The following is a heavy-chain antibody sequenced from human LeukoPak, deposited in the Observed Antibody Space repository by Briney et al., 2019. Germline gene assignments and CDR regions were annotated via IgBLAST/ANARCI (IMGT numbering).Heavy chain of an antibody. J-gene: IGHJ4*02. CDR1: GGSFSGYY. CDR2: INHSGST. D-gene: IGHD2-2*01. CDR3: ARRGSAMGFHFDY. Sequence: SETLSLTCAVYGGSFSGYYWSWIRQPPGKGLEWIGEINHSGSTNYNPSLKSRVTISVDTSKNQFSLKLSSVTAADTAVYYCARRGSAMGFHFDYRGKGTLVTVSS. V-gene: IGHV4-34*01.